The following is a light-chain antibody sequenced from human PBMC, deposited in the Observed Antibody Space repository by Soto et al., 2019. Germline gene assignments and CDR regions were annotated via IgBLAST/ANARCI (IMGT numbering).Light chain of an antibody. V-gene: IGKV3-15*01. CDR1: QSVGSD. CDR2: GAP. Sequence: EIVMTQSPATLSVSPGERATLSCRASQSVGSDLAWYQQKPGQAPRLLIYGAPTSATGFLARFSVSGSGTEFTLSISILQSEDFAVYYCQQYNNWSQTFGQGTKV. J-gene: IGKJ1*01. CDR3: QQYNNWSQT.